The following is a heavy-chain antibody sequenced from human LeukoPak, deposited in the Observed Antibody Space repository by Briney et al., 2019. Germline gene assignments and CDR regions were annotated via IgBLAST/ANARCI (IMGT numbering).Heavy chain of an antibody. CDR3: ARLGSGELDIDY. V-gene: IGHV3-64*01. D-gene: IGHD1-26*01. J-gene: IGHJ4*02. CDR1: GFTFSSYA. Sequence: PGGSLRLSCAAPGFTFSSYAMHWVRQAPGKGLEYVSAISSNGGSTYYANSVKGRFTISRDNSKNTLYLQMGSLRAEDMAVYYCARLGSGELDIDYWGQGTLVPVSS. CDR2: ISSNGGST.